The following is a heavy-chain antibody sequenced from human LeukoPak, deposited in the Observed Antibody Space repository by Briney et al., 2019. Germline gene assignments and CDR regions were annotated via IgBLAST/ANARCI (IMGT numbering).Heavy chain of an antibody. V-gene: IGHV3-33*01. J-gene: IGHJ4*02. CDR3: ARGSGAAAGAFDY. CDR1: GFTFRSYG. D-gene: IGHD6-13*01. CDR2: VWYDGNNK. Sequence: PGGSLRLSCAASGFTFRSYGMYWVRQAPGKGLEWVAIVWYDGNNKYYADSVKGRFTVSRDNSKDTVSLQLNSLRVEDTAVYYCARGSGAAAGAFDYWGQGTLVTVPS.